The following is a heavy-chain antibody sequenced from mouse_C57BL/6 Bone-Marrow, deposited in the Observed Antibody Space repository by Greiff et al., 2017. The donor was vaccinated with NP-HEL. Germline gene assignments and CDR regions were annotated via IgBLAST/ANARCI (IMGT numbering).Heavy chain of an antibody. J-gene: IGHJ2*01. D-gene: IGHD1-1*01. CDR1: GFNIKDYY. V-gene: IGHV14-2*01. CDR3: ARDYGSSYDYFDY. Sequence: DVHLVESGAELVKPGASVKLSCTASGFNIKDYYMHWVKQRTEQGLEWIGRIDPEDGETKNAPKFQGKATITADTSSNTAYLQLSSLTSEDTAVYYCARDYGSSYDYFDYWGQGTTLTVSS. CDR2: IDPEDGET.